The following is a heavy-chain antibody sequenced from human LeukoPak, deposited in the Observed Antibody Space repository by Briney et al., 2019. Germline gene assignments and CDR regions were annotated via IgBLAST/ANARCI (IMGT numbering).Heavy chain of an antibody. CDR1: GGSISSSSYY. CDR2: IYYSGST. V-gene: IGHV4-39*01. J-gene: IGHJ6*03. CDR3: ARPVPAARLLWFGEPQPDRYYYMDV. Sequence: SETLSLTCTVSGGSISSSSYYWGWIRQPPGKGLEWIGSIYYSGSTYYNPSLKSRVTISVDTSKNQFSLKLSSVTAADTAVYYCARPVPAARLLWFGEPQPDRYYYMDVWGKGTTVTISS. D-gene: IGHD3-10*01.